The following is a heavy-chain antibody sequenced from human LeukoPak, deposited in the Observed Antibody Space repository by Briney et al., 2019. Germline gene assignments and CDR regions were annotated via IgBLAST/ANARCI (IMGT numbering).Heavy chain of an antibody. Sequence: SVKVSCKASGGTFSSYAISWVRPAPGQGREWMGGIIPIFGTANDAPKFQSRVTITADESTSTAYMELSSLRSGDTSVYYCARDSSSAFDYWGQGTLVTVSS. V-gene: IGHV1-69*13. J-gene: IGHJ4*02. CDR2: IIPIFGTA. CDR1: GGTFSSYA. CDR3: ARDSSSAFDY. D-gene: IGHD6-6*01.